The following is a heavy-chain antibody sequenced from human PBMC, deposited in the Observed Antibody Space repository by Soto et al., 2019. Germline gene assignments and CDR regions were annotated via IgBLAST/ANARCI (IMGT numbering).Heavy chain of an antibody. CDR2: ISAYNGNT. CDR1: GYTFTSYG. V-gene: IGHV1-18*01. Sequence: ASVKVSCKASGYTFTSYGISWVRQAPGQGLEWMGWISAYNGNTNYAQKLQGRVTMTRDTSASTAYMELSSLRSEDTAVYYCARDRGGGSCTHYCCVMDVWGQGTTVTVSS. CDR3: ARDRGGGSCTHYCCVMDV. J-gene: IGHJ6*01. D-gene: IGHD2-15*01.